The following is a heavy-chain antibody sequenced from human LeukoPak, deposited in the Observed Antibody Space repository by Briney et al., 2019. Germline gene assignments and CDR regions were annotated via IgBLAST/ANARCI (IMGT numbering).Heavy chain of an antibody. D-gene: IGHD2-21*01. V-gene: IGHV3-23*01. Sequence: GGSLRLSCAASGFTFGSYAMSWVRQAPGKGLEWVSAIGASDGSTYYADSVKGQFTISRDNSKNTLYLQMNSLRAEDTAVYHCAKARGDRSSYGMDVWGQGTTVTVSS. CDR2: IGASDGST. CDR3: AKARGDRSSYGMDV. J-gene: IGHJ6*02. CDR1: GFTFGSYA.